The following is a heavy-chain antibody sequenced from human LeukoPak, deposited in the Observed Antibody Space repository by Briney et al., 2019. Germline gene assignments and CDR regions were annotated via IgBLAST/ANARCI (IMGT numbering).Heavy chain of an antibody. CDR1: GFTFGDYA. J-gene: IGHJ4*02. CDR3: ARDETSVRYYFDY. V-gene: IGHV3-30*04. Sequence: GGSLRLSCTASGFTFGDYAMSWVRQAPGKGLEWVAVISCDGSNKYYADSVKGRFTISRDNSKNTLYLQMNSLRAEDTAVYYCARDETSVRYYFDYWGQGTLVTVSS. D-gene: IGHD3-10*01. CDR2: ISCDGSNK.